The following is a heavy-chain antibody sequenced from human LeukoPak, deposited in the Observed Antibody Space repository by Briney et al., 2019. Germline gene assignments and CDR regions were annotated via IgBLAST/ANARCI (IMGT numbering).Heavy chain of an antibody. CDR2: IYYSGST. CDR3: ARAGGSYYPGYFQH. J-gene: IGHJ1*01. CDR1: GGSISSGDYY. D-gene: IGHD1-26*01. Sequence: PSETLSLTCAVSGGSISSGDYYWSWIRQPPGKGLEWIGYIYYSGSTYYNPSLKSRVTISVDTSENQFSLKLSSVTAADTAVYYCARAGGSYYPGYFQHWGQGTLVTVSS. V-gene: IGHV4-30-4*08.